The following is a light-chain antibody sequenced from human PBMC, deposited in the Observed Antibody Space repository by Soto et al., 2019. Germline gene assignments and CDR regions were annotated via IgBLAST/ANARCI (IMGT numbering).Light chain of an antibody. CDR3: QQYNNWPAIT. J-gene: IGKJ5*01. CDR1: QNISRS. Sequence: VLTQSPGTLSLSPGERATLSCRASQNISRSLAWYQQKPGQAPRLLIYGVSTRATGIPARFSGSGSGTEFTLTISSLQSEDFAVYYCQQYNNWPAITFGQGTRLEIK. V-gene: IGKV3D-15*01. CDR2: GVS.